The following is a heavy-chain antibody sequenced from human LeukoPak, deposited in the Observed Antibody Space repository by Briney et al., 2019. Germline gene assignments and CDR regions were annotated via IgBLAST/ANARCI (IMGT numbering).Heavy chain of an antibody. D-gene: IGHD3-22*01. Sequence: SETLSLTCTVSGGSISSDYWSWIRQPPGQGLEWIGYIYYLGATSYNPSLESRVAISTDTSKTQFSLKVTSVTAADTAVYYCAKEGSSGLFDSWGQGILVTVSS. CDR2: IYYLGAT. V-gene: IGHV4-59*01. CDR3: AKEGSSGLFDS. CDR1: GGSISSDY. J-gene: IGHJ4*02.